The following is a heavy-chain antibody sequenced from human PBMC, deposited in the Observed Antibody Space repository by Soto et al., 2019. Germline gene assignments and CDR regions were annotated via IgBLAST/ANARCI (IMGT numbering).Heavy chain of an antibody. CDR3: ARDRWGTYCSSTSCPLSYYYGMDV. CDR1: GDSVSSNSAA. D-gene: IGHD2-2*01. Sequence: SQTLSLTCAISGDSVSSNSAAWNWIRQSPSRGLEWPGRTYYRSKWYNDYAVSVKSRITINPDTSKNQFSLQLNSVTPEDTAVYYCARDRWGTYCSSTSCPLSYYYGMDVWGQGTTVTVSS. V-gene: IGHV6-1*01. J-gene: IGHJ6*02. CDR2: TYYRSKWYN.